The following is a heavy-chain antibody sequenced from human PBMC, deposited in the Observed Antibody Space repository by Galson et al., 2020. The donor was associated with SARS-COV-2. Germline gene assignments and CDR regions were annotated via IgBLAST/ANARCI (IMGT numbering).Heavy chain of an antibody. CDR1: GFTFDDYA. CDR2: ISWNSGSI. Sequence: GGSLRLSCAASGFTFDDYAMHWVRQAPGKGLEWVSGISWNSGSIGYADSVKGRFTISRDNSKNTLYLQMNSPRAEDTAVYYCAKDPGALWFGEGFYMDVWGKGTTVTVAS. D-gene: IGHD3-10*01. V-gene: IGHV3-9*01. CDR3: AKDPGALWFGEGFYMDV. J-gene: IGHJ6*03.